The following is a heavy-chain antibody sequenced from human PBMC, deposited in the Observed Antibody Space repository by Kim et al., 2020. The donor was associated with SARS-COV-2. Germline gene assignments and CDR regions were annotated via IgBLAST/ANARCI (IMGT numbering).Heavy chain of an antibody. Sequence: GGSLRLSCAASGFTFSSYAMHWVRQAPGKGLEYVSAISSNGGSTYYANSVKGRFTISRDNSKNTLYLQMGSLRAEDMAVYYCARARSSGWYRFDYWGQGT. J-gene: IGHJ4*02. V-gene: IGHV3-64*01. CDR2: ISSNGGST. CDR3: ARARSSGWYRFDY. D-gene: IGHD6-19*01. CDR1: GFTFSSYA.